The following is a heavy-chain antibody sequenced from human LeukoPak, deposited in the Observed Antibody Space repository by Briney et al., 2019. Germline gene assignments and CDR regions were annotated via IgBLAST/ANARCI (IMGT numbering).Heavy chain of an antibody. CDR2: IKQDGSEK. J-gene: IGHJ4*02. CDR1: GFTFSSYW. V-gene: IGHV3-7*01. CDR3: ASGYSSGWYGGGWFDY. D-gene: IGHD6-19*01. Sequence: GGSLRLSCAASGFTFSSYWMSWVRQAPGKGLEWVANIKQDGSEKYYVDSVKGRFTISRDNAKNSLYLQMNSLRAEDTAVYHCASGYSSGWYGGGWFDYWGQGTLVTVSS.